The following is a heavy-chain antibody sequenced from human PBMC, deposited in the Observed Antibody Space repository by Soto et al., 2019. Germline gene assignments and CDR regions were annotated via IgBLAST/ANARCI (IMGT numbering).Heavy chain of an antibody. D-gene: IGHD2-21*02. V-gene: IGHV4-39*01. CDR3: ARQRTSVVTQAYFDV. CDR1: GYSISSRNYN. CDR2: IYYSASS. J-gene: IGHJ1*01. Sequence: SETLSLTCTVTGYSISSRNYNWSWIRQPPGQGLEWNGSIYYSASSYNNPSLRSRGSMSIDTSKAQFSLKLKSMTVADAALYFCARQRTSVVTQAYFDVWGPGSLVTVSS.